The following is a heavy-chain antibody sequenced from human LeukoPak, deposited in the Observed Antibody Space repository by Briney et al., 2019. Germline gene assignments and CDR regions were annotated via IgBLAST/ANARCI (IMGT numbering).Heavy chain of an antibody. CDR1: EFTFISYW. D-gene: IGHD1-26*01. CDR3: ARGQWELLGEENLDY. V-gene: IGHV3-7*01. CDR2: IRQEGSEK. J-gene: IGHJ4*02. Sequence: GGSLRLSGAASEFTFISYWMSWVGQAPGKGREGGAKIRQEGSEKYYVDSVKGRFTISRDNAKNSLYLQMNSLRAEDTAVYYCARGQWELLGEENLDYWGQGTLVTVSS.